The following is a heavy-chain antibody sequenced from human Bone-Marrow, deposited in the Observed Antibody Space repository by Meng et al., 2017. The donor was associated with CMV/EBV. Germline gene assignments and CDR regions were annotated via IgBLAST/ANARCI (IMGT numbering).Heavy chain of an antibody. J-gene: IGHJ4*02. CDR3: ARIQQLVGYFDY. Sequence: ETLSLTCAASGFTFSSYWMSWVRQAPGKGLEWVANIKQDGSEKYYVDSVKGRFTISRDNAKNSLYLQMNSLRAEDTAVYYCARIQQLVGYFDYWGQGTLVTVYS. V-gene: IGHV3-7*01. CDR1: GFTFSSYW. D-gene: IGHD6-6*01. CDR2: IKQDGSEK.